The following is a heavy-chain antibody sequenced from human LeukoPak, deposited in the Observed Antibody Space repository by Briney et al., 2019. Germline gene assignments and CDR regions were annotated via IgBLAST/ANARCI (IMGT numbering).Heavy chain of an antibody. V-gene: IGHV3-48*02. D-gene: IGHD3-16*01. Sequence: GGSLRPSCAASGFPFSSYNMNWVRQAPGKGLEWVSYISSSSITIHYADSVKGRFTISRDNAKNSLYLHMNSLRDEDTAVYYCARRLLGPMDVWGQGTTVTVSS. CDR1: GFPFSSYN. CDR2: ISSSSITI. CDR3: ARRLLGPMDV. J-gene: IGHJ6*02.